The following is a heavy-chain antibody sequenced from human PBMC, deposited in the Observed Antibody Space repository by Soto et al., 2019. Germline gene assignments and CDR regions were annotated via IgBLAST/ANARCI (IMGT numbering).Heavy chain of an antibody. V-gene: IGHV1-46*03. CDR1: GYTYTCYY. Sequence: SVEVSSKASGYTYTCYYMHWVCQAPGQGLEWMGIINPSGGSTSYAQKFQGRVTMTRDTSTSTVYMELSSLRSEDTAVYYCARAVGAIFGVVIRVPYAFDIWGQGTMVTVSS. CDR3: ARAVGAIFGVVIRVPYAFDI. J-gene: IGHJ3*02. D-gene: IGHD3-3*01. CDR2: INPSGGST.